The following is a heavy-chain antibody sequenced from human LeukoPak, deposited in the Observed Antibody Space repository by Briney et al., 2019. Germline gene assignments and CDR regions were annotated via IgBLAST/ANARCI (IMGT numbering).Heavy chain of an antibody. CDR1: GGSISSYY. D-gene: IGHD2-2*01. J-gene: IGHJ5*02. CDR2: IYYSGST. CDR3: ARDLRFGYCSSTSCYGGGYWFDP. Sequence: PSETLSLTCSVSGGSISSYYWSWIRQPPGKGLEWIGYIYYSGSTNYNPSLKSRVTISVDTSKNQFSLKLSSVTAADTAVYYCARDLRFGYCSSTSCYGGGYWFDPWGQGTLVTVSS. V-gene: IGHV4-59*01.